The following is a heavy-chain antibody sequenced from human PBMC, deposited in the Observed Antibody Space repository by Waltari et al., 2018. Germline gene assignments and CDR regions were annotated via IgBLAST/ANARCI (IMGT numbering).Heavy chain of an antibody. D-gene: IGHD4-17*01. J-gene: IGHJ4*02. CDR1: GGTFSSYA. CDR2: IIQIVGRA. V-gene: IGHV1-69*13. CDR3: ARVRRNYGDYTGGFDY. Sequence: QVQLVQSGAEVKKPGSSVKVSCKASGGTFSSYAISWVRRAPGQGLEWKGAIIQIVGRANYAQKLQGRVTITADESTSTAYVELSSLRSEDTAVYYCARVRRNYGDYTGGFDYWGQGPLVTVSS.